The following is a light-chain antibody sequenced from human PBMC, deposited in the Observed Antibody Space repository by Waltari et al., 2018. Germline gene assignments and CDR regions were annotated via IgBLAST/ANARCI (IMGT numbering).Light chain of an antibody. J-gene: IGKJ5*01. CDR3: QQYGSSPRIT. CDR2: GAS. Sequence: EIVLTQSPGTLSLSPGERATLSCRASQSVSSSYLAWYQQKPGQAPRLCIYGASSRATGIPDRFSGSGSGTDFTLTISRLEPEDFVVYYCQQYGSSPRITFGQGTRLEIK. V-gene: IGKV3-20*01. CDR1: QSVSSSY.